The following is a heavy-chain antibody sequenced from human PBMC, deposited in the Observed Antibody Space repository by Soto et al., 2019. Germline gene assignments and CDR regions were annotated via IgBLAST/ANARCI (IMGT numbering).Heavy chain of an antibody. CDR1: GFTFSSYS. CDR2: ISSSSSTI. V-gene: IGHV3-48*02. Sequence: GGSLRLSCAASGFTFSSYSMNWVRQAPGKGLEWVSYISSSSSTIYYADSVKGRFTISRDNAKNSLYLQMNSLRDEDTAVYYCARKDYDFWSGYVDYYYYGMDVWGQGTTVTVSS. J-gene: IGHJ6*02. CDR3: ARKDYDFWSGYVDYYYYGMDV. D-gene: IGHD3-3*01.